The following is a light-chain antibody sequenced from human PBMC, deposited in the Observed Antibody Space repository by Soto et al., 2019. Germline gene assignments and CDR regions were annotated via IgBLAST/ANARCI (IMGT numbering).Light chain of an antibody. CDR2: AAS. Sequence: AIQMTQSPSSLSASVGDRVTITCRASQAIRNDLGWYQQKPGKAPKLLIYAASSLQSGVPSRFSGSGSGTDFILTNSSLQPEDFATYYCLHDYNYPYTFGQGTKLEIK. CDR3: LHDYNYPYT. V-gene: IGKV1-6*01. CDR1: QAIRND. J-gene: IGKJ2*01.